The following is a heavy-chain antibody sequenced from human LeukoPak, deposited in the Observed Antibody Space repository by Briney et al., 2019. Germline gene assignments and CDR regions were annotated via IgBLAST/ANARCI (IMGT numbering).Heavy chain of an antibody. J-gene: IGHJ4*02. D-gene: IGHD5-12*01. CDR3: ANGLFSAYDKYLDS. CDR2: ISSTSSDI. CDR1: GFDFESYT. Sequence: PGGSLRLSCAASGFDFESYTMTWVRQAPGKGLEWVSLISSTSSDINYADSVRDRFTISRDNAKNSLFLQMDSLRVEDTAIYYCANGLFSAYDKYLDSWGQGTLVTVSS. V-gene: IGHV3-21*04.